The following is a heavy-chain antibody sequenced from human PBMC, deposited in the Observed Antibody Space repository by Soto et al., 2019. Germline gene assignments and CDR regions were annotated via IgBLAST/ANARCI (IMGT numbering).Heavy chain of an antibody. D-gene: IGHD5-18*01. CDR2: ISYDGSNK. V-gene: IGHV3-30-3*01. Sequence: QVQLVESGGGVVQPGRSLRLSCAASGFTFSSYAMHWVRQAPGKGLEWVAVISYDGSNKYYADSVKGRFTISRDNSKNTLYLQMNSLRAEDTAVYYCARESDTAMALAYWGQGTLVTVSS. CDR3: ARESDTAMALAY. J-gene: IGHJ4*02. CDR1: GFTFSSYA.